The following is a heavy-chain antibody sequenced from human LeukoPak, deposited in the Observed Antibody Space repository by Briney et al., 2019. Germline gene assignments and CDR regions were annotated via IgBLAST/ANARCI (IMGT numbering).Heavy chain of an antibody. CDR3: ARGLPYYDFWSGYYTKAFYFDY. Sequence: GSLRLSCAVYGGSFSGYYWSWIRQPPGKGLEWIGEINHSGSTNYNPSLKSRVTISVDTSKNQFSLKLSSVTAADTAVYYCARGLPYYDFWSGYYTKAFYFDYWGQGTLVTVSS. J-gene: IGHJ4*02. CDR2: INHSGST. CDR1: GGSFSGYY. D-gene: IGHD3-3*01. V-gene: IGHV4-34*01.